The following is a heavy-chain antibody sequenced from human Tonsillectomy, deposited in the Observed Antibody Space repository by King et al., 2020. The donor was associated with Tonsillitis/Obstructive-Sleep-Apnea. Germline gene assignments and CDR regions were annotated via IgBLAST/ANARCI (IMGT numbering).Heavy chain of an antibody. CDR2: INPSGGST. J-gene: IGHJ1*01. D-gene: IGHD1-7*01. V-gene: IGHV1-46*01. CDR3: ARGTGFNWNYEYFQH. CDR1: GYTFTSYY. Sequence: VQLVESGAEVKKPGASVKVSCTASGYTFTSYYMHWVRQAPGQGLEWMGIINPSGGSTSYAQKFQGRVTMTRDTSTSTVYMELSSLRSEDTAVYYCARGTGFNWNYEYFQHWGQGTLVTVSS.